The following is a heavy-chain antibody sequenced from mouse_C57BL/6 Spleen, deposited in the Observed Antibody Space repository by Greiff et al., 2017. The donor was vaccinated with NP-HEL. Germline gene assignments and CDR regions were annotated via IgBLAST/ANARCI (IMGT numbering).Heavy chain of an antibody. CDR2: IDPSDSYT. D-gene: IGHD1-1*01. Sequence: QVQLQQPGAELVKPGASVKLSCTASGYTFTSYWMQWVKQRPGQGLEWIGEIDPSDSYTNYNQKFKGKTTLTVDTSSSTAYMQLSTLTSEDAEDYYCARYHGRSYWWYADWGKGIRVTV. CDR1: GYTFTSYW. CDR3: ARYHGRSYWWYAD. J-gene: IGHJ3*01. V-gene: IGHV1-50*01.